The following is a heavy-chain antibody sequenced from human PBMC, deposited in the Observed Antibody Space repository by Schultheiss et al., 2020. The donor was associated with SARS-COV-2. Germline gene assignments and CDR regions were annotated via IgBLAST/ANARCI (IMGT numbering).Heavy chain of an antibody. V-gene: IGHV3-23*01. D-gene: IGHD4-11*01. CDR1: GFTVSSNY. CDR2: ISGSGGST. J-gene: IGHJ6*02. Sequence: GGSLTLSCAASGFTVSSNYMSWVRQAPGKGLEWVSAISGSGGSTYYADSVKGRFTISRDNSKNTLYLQMNSLRAEDTAVYYCAKPYSNYYYYYGMDVWGQGTTVTVSS. CDR3: AKPYSNYYYYYGMDV.